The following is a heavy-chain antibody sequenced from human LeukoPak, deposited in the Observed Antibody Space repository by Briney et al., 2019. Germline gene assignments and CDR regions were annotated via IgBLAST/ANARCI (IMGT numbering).Heavy chain of an antibody. V-gene: IGHV4-34*01. D-gene: IGHD5-18*01. J-gene: IGHJ3*02. CDR1: GGSFSGYY. Sequence: PSETLSLTCAVYGGSFSGYYWSWIRQPPGKGLEWIGEINHSGSTNYNPSLKSRVTIPVDTSKNQCSLKMSSVTAADTAVYYCARIRGYSYGYHDAFDIWGQGTMVTVSS. CDR2: INHSGST. CDR3: ARIRGYSYGYHDAFDI.